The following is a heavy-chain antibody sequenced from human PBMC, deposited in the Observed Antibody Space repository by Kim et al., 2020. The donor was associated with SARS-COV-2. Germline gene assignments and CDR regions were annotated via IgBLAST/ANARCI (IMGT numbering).Heavy chain of an antibody. V-gene: IGHV3-33*01. CDR1: GFTFSSYG. J-gene: IGHJ6*02. CDR2: IWYDGSNK. Sequence: GGSLRLSCAASGFTFSSYGMHWVRQAPGKGLEWVAVIWYDGSNKYYADSVKGRFTISRDNSKNTLYLQMNSLRAEDTAVYYCARAPRDSSGWYLGEPYYYYYGMDVWGQGTTVTVSS. CDR3: ARAPRDSSGWYLGEPYYYYYGMDV. D-gene: IGHD6-19*01.